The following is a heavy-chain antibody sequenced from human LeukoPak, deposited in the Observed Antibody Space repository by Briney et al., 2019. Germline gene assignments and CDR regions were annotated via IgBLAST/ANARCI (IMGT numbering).Heavy chain of an antibody. D-gene: IGHD3-22*01. CDR2: ISYDSEGD. CDR3: ARPPHYYDSSGPPGTDY. Sequence: GRSLRLSCVTSGFTFSNYGMHWVRQLPGKGLEWVAVISYDSEGDYHVDSVKGRFTISRDNAKNSLYLQMNSLRAEDTAVYYCARPPHYYDSSGPPGTDYWGQGTLVTVSS. CDR1: GFTFSNYG. J-gene: IGHJ4*02. V-gene: IGHV3-30*03.